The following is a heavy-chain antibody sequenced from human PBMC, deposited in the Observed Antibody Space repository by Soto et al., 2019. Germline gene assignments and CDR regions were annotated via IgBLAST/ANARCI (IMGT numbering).Heavy chain of an antibody. CDR2: ISGTSGSI. Sequence: EVQLVESGGGLVQPGGSLRLSCAASGFTFSTYSMTWVRRAPGKGLEWVSYISGTSGSIYYADSAKGRFTISRDNAKNSLYLQRNSLRDEDTAVYYCDRVQGPRYSSGCNDYWRQGTLVTVSS. CDR1: GFTFSTYS. V-gene: IGHV3-48*02. J-gene: IGHJ4*02. CDR3: DRVQGPRYSSGCNDY. D-gene: IGHD6-19*01.